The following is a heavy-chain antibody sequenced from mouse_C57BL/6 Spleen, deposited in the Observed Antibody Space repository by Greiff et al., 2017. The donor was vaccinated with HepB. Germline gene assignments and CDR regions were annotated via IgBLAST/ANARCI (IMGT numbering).Heavy chain of an antibody. Sequence: QVQLQQPGAELVKPGASVKMSCKASGYTFTSYWITWVKQRPGQGLEWIGDIYPGSGSTNYNEKFKSKATLTVDTSSSTAYMQLSSLTSEDSAVYYCARFRDDYDVGGYYAMDYWGQGTSVTVSS. J-gene: IGHJ4*01. CDR2: IYPGSGST. CDR1: GYTFTSYW. V-gene: IGHV1-55*01. CDR3: ARFRDDYDVGGYYAMDY. D-gene: IGHD2-4*01.